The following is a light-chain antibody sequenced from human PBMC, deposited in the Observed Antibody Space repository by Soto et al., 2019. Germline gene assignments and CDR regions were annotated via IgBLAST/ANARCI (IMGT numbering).Light chain of an antibody. Sequence: ETVLTQSPGTLSLSPGERATLSCRASQSVSSSYVAWYQQKPGQAPRLLIYGASSRATGIPDRFSGGGSGTDFTLTITSLEPEDFAVYICQQYGNSPQTFGQGTKVEI. V-gene: IGKV3-20*01. J-gene: IGKJ1*01. CDR1: QSVSSSY. CDR2: GAS. CDR3: QQYGNSPQT.